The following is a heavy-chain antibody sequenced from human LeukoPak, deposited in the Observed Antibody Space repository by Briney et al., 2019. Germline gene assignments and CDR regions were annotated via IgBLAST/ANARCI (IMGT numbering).Heavy chain of an antibody. CDR1: GFTFSSYA. CDR3: AKSSGVVVAATNWFDP. V-gene: IGHV3-9*01. CDR2: ISWNSGSI. Sequence: GGSLRLSCAASGFTFSSYAMSWVRQAPGKGLEWVSGISWNSGSIGYADSVKGRFTISRDNAKNSLYLQMNSLRAEDTALYYCAKSSGVVVAATNWFDPWGQGTLVTVSS. J-gene: IGHJ5*02. D-gene: IGHD2-15*01.